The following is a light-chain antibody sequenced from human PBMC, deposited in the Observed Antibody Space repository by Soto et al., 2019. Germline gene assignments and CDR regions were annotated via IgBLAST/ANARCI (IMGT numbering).Light chain of an antibody. CDR1: NSNIGTYT. V-gene: IGLV1-44*01. CDR3: ASWDDSLSGGV. J-gene: IGLJ3*02. Sequence: QSVLTQPPSASGTPGQRVIISCSGSNSNIGTYTVNWYQLPGTAPKLLIYTDYQRPSGVPDRFSGSKSGTSASLAISGLQSEDEADYYCASWDDSLSGGVFGGGTKLTVL. CDR2: TDY.